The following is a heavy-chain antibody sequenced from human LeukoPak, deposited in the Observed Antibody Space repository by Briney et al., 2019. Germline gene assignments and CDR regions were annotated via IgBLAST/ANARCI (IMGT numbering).Heavy chain of an antibody. V-gene: IGHV1-24*01. J-gene: IGHJ3*02. CDR1: GYTLTELS. CDR2: FDPEDGET. D-gene: IGHD2-2*01. CDR3: ATVWRSTGRDGSSTSLARAFDI. Sequence: ASVKVSCKVSGYTLTELSMHWVRQAPGKGLEWMGGFDPEDGETIYAQKFQGRVTMTEDTSTDTAYMELSSLRSEDTAVYYCATVWRSTGRDGSSTSLARAFDIWGQGTMVTVSS.